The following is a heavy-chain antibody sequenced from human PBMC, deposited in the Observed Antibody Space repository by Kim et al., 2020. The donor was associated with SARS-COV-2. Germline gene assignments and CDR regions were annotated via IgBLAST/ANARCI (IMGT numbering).Heavy chain of an antibody. J-gene: IGHJ4*02. CDR2: IVSDGSST. CDR1: GFTFSSSW. V-gene: IGHV3-74*01. Sequence: GGSLRLSCAASGFTFSSSWMHWVRQAPGKGLVWVSRIVSDGSSTSYADSVKGRFTISRDNAKNTLYLQMNSLRAEDTAVYYCARDHDYGDFIGDYWGQGTLVTVSS. D-gene: IGHD4-17*01. CDR3: ARDHDYGDFIGDY.